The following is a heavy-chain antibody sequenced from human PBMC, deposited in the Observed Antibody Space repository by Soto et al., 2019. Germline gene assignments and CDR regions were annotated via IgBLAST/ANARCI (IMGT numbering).Heavy chain of an antibody. J-gene: IGHJ6*02. V-gene: IGHV1-18*01. CDR1: GFTFTMYG. Sequence: QVQLVQSGAEVKKPGASVKVSCKASGFTFTMYGITWVRQAPGQGLEWMGWINPYNGNTNYAQKFQGRVTMTTDTSTSTGYMELRSLSSDDTAVYYCARVVAAAPVYYGMDVWGQGTTVTVSS. CDR2: INPYNGNT. D-gene: IGHD2-15*01. CDR3: ARVVAAAPVYYGMDV.